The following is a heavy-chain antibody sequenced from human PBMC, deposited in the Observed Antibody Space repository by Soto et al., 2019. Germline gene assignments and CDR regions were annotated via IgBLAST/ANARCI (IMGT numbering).Heavy chain of an antibody. D-gene: IGHD3-10*01. J-gene: IGHJ5*02. CDR3: ARGRIGTMVRSRSPRNWFDP. V-gene: IGHV4-30-4*01. Sequence: SETLSLTCTVSGGSISSGDYYWSWIRQPPGKGLEWIGYIYYSGSTYYNPSLKSRVTISVDTSKNQLSLKLSSVTAADTAVYYCARGRIGTMVRSRSPRNWFDPWGQGTLVTVSS. CDR2: IYYSGST. CDR1: GGSISSGDYY.